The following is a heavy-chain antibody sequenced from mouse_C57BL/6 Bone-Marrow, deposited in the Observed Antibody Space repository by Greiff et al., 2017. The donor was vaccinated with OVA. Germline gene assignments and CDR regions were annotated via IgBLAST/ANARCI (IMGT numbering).Heavy chain of an antibody. V-gene: IGHV1-81*01. D-gene: IGHD2-4*01. CDR1: GYTFTSYG. CDR3: GSPIYYDYDGSYYYAMDY. Sequence: QVQLQQSGAELARPGASVKLSCKASGYTFTSYGISWVKQRTGQGLEWIGEIYPRSGNTYYNEKFKGKATLTADKSSRTAYMELRSLTSEDSAFYFCGSPIYYDYDGSYYYAMDYWGQGTSVTVSS. CDR2: IYPRSGNT. J-gene: IGHJ4*01.